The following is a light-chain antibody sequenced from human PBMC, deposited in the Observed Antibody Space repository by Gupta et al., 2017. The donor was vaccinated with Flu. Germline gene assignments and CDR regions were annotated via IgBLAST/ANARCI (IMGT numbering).Light chain of an antibody. V-gene: IGKV1-39*01. CDR3: QQSDSTPLT. CDR2: AAS. J-gene: IGKJ4*01. CDR1: QSISSY. Sequence: PSSLSASVGDRVTITCRASQSISSYLNWYQQKPGKAPKLLIYAASSLQSGVPSRFSGSGSGTDFTLTISRLQPEDFATYHCQQSDSTPLTFGGGTKVEIK.